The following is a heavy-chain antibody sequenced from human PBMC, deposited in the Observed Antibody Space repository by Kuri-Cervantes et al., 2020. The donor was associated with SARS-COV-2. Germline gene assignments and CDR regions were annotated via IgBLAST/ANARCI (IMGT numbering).Heavy chain of an antibody. CDR2: INPNSGGT. Sequence: ASVKVSCKASGYTFTGYYMHWVRQAPGQGLEWMGWINPNSGGTNYAQKFQGRVTMTRDTSISTAYMELSRLRSDDTAVYYCARAPGYCSGGSCYSGGGYWGQGTLVTGSS. CDR1: GYTFTGYY. CDR3: ARAPGYCSGGSCYSGGGY. D-gene: IGHD2-15*01. J-gene: IGHJ4*02. V-gene: IGHV1-2*02.